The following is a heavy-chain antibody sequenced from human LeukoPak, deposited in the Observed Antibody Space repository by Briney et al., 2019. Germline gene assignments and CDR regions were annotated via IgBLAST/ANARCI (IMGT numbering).Heavy chain of an antibody. Sequence: ASVKVSCKASGYTFTGYYMHWVRQAPGQGLEWMGWINPNSGGTNYAQKFQGRVTMTRDTSISTAYMELSRLRSDDTAVYYCARDLYSGGSHPGYWGQGTLVTVSS. CDR3: ARDLYSGGSHPGY. CDR1: GYTFTGYY. V-gene: IGHV1-2*02. D-gene: IGHD6-19*01. J-gene: IGHJ4*02. CDR2: INPNSGGT.